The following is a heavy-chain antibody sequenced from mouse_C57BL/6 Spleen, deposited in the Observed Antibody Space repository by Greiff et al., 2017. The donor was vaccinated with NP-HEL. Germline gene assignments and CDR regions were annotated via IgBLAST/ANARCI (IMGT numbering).Heavy chain of an antibody. CDR2: ISSGGDYI. CDR1: GFTFSSYA. V-gene: IGHV5-9-1*02. D-gene: IGHD2-2*01. CDR3: TRIARYVDDGYWYFDV. Sequence: EVQGVESGEGLVKPGGSLKLSCAASGFTFSSYAMSWVRQTPEKRLEWVAYISSGGDYIYYADPVKGRFTISRDNARNTLYLQIGNLKSKDTAMYYCTRIARYVDDGYWYFDVWGTGTTVTVSS. J-gene: IGHJ1*03.